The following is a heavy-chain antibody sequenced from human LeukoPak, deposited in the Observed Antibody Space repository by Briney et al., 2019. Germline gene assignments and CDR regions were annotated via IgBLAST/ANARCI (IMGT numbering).Heavy chain of an antibody. CDR3: ARDLVVGVY. CDR2: ITTSDSTT. Sequence: GGSLRLSCVASGFTFSSYEMNWVRQAPGKGLEWLSYITTSDSTTHYADSVKGRFTISRDDAQNSLYLQMNSLRAEDTAVYYCARDLVVGVYWGQGTLVTVSS. CDR1: GFTFSSYE. V-gene: IGHV3-48*03. J-gene: IGHJ4*02. D-gene: IGHD1-26*01.